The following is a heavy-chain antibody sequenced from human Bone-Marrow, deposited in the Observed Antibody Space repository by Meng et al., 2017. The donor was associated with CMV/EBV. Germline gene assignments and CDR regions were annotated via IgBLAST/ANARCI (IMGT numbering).Heavy chain of an antibody. D-gene: IGHD2-2*01. Sequence: SETLSLTCTVSGGSISSGGYYWSWIRQHPGKGLEWIGYIYYSGSTYYNPSLKSRFTISVDTSKNQFSLKLSSVTAADTAVYYCARALVYCSSTSCFELQNWFDPWGQGTLVTVSS. CDR2: IYYSGST. CDR1: GGSISSGGYY. J-gene: IGHJ5*02. V-gene: IGHV4-31*03. CDR3: ARALVYCSSTSCFELQNWFDP.